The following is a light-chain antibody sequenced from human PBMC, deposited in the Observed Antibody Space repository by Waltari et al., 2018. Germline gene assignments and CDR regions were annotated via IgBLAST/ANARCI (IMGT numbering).Light chain of an antibody. CDR1: STDIGYYIL. V-gene: IGLV2-23*02. CDR2: QVN. Sequence: QSVLTQPASVSGSPGQSNTISCTGTSTDIGYYILVSWYQQYPGKAPKGMIYQVNKRPAATCKRFSGSKSGITASLTISGLQAEDEADYYCCSYADSRTWVFGGGTKLTVL. CDR3: CSYADSRTWV. J-gene: IGLJ3*02.